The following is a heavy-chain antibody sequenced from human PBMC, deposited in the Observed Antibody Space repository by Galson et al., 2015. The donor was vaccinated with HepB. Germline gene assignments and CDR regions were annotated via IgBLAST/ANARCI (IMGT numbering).Heavy chain of an antibody. CDR3: ARQLAARNQYNWFDP. CDR2: IWYDGSNK. Sequence: SLRLSCAASGFTFSSYGMHWVRQAPGKGLEWVAVIWYDGSNKYYADSVKGRFTISRDNSKNTLYLQMNNLRAEDTAVYYCARQLAARNQYNWFDPWGQGTLVTVSS. D-gene: IGHD6-6*01. V-gene: IGHV3-33*01. CDR1: GFTFSSYG. J-gene: IGHJ5*02.